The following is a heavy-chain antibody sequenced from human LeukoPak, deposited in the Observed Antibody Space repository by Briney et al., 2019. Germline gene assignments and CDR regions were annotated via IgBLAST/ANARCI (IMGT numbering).Heavy chain of an antibody. J-gene: IGHJ6*03. CDR2: ISSSSSYI. D-gene: IGHD3-10*01. CDR3: ARLRGVVHYYMDV. Sequence: GGSLRLSCAASGFTFSSYEMNWVRQAPGKGLEWVSSISSSSSYIYYADSVKGRFTISRDNAKNSLYLQMNSLGAEDTAVYYCARLRGVVHYYMDVWGKGTTVTISS. CDR1: GFTFSSYE. V-gene: IGHV3-21*01.